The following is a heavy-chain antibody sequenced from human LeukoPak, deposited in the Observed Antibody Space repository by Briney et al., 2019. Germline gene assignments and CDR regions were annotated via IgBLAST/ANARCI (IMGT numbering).Heavy chain of an antibody. V-gene: IGHV1-46*03. D-gene: IGHD3-3*01. CDR1: GYTFTSYY. Sequence: GASVKVSCKASGYTFTSYYMHWVRQAPGQGFEWMGIINPSGGSTSYAQKFQGRVTMTRDTSTSTVYMELSSLRSEDTAVYYCARGFLTYYDFWSGYYNFLWFDPWGQGTLVTVSS. CDR2: INPSGGST. J-gene: IGHJ5*02. CDR3: ARGFLTYYDFWSGYYNFLWFDP.